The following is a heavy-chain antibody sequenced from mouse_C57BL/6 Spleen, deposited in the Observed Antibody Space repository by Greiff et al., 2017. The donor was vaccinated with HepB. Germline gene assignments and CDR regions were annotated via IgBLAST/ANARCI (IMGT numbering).Heavy chain of an antibody. J-gene: IGHJ1*03. Sequence: QVQLQQPGAELVKPGASVKLSCKASGYTFTSYWMHWVKQRPGQGLEWIGMIHPNSGSTNYNEKFKSKATLTVDKSSSTAYMQLSSLTSEDSAVYYCARSPIDYWYFDVWGTGTTVTVSS. V-gene: IGHV1-64*01. CDR3: ARSPIDYWYFDV. CDR2: IHPNSGST. CDR1: GYTFTSYW.